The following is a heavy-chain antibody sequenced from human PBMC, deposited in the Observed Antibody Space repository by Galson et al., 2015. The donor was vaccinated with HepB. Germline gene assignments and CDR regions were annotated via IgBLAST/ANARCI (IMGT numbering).Heavy chain of an antibody. CDR2: ISYDGSNK. V-gene: IGHV3-30*04. CDR1: GFTFSSYA. D-gene: IGHD1-26*01. J-gene: IGHJ3*02. CDR3: ARVESGSYTIPSEAFDI. Sequence: SLRLSCAASGFTFSSYAMHWVRQAPGKGLEWVAVISYDGSNKYYADSVKGRFTISRDNSKNTLYLQMNSLRAEDTAVYYCARVESGSYTIPSEAFDIWGQGTMVTVSS.